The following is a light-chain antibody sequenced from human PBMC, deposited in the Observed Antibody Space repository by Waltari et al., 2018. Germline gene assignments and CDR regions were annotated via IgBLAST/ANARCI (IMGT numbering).Light chain of an antibody. Sequence: QSVLTQPPSVSAAPGQMVSISCSGDIGNTYVSWYQQVPGTAPKLVIHDNNKRPSGTPDRFSASKSATPATLVITGLQTGDEADYFCGSWINSLSTVVFGGRTKLTVL. CDR3: GSWINSLSTVV. CDR1: IGNTY. V-gene: IGLV1-51*01. CDR2: DNN. J-gene: IGLJ2*01.